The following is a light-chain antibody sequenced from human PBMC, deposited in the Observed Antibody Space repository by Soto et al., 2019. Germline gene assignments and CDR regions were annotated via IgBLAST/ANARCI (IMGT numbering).Light chain of an antibody. CDR1: SSDVGGYNY. Sequence: QSALTQPASVSGSPGQSITISCTGSSSDVGGYNYVSWYQQHPGKAPKLMIYEVSNRPSGISNRFSGSKSGNTASLTLSGLQAEDEADYYCSSYTSGSTLVFGGGTQLTVL. CDR2: EVS. CDR3: SSYTSGSTLV. J-gene: IGLJ2*01. V-gene: IGLV2-14*01.